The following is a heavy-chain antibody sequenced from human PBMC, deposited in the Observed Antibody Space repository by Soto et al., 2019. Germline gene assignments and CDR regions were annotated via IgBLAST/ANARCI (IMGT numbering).Heavy chain of an antibody. J-gene: IGHJ4*02. V-gene: IGHV1-69*01. D-gene: IGHD3-22*01. CDR2: IIPIFGTA. Sequence: QVQLVQSGAEVRKPGSSVRVSCKASGGRFNRHTISWVRQAPGQGLEWMGGIIPIFGTANNAQKFQVRVTIIADESTSTVDMELSSLRADDTAIYYCARGWGDDSTDYYYAYWGQGTRVIVSS. CDR1: GGRFNRHT. CDR3: ARGWGDDSTDYYYAY.